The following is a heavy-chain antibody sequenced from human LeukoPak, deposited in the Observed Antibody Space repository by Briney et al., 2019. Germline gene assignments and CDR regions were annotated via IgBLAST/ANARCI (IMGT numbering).Heavy chain of an antibody. J-gene: IGHJ3*02. CDR2: VYYSGST. CDR1: GGSITSSSYY. Sequence: PSETLSLTCTVSGGSITSSSYYWGWIRQPPGKGLEWIGSVYYSGSTYYNPSLKSRVTMSVDTSKNQFSLKLSSVTAADTAVYYCARVSGSYPDDAFDIWGQGTMVTVSS. V-gene: IGHV4-39*07. D-gene: IGHD1-26*01. CDR3: ARVSGSYPDDAFDI.